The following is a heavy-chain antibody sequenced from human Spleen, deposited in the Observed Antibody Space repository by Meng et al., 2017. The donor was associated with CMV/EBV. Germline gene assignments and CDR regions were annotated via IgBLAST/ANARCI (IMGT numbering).Heavy chain of an antibody. CDR3: SRHLRFDFWSGYYSPYYYYYGLDV. V-gene: IGHV3-49*04. CDR2: IRSKVYGGTT. CDR1: GFTFSSYS. D-gene: IGHD3-3*01. J-gene: IGHJ6*02. Sequence: GESLKISCIASGFTFSSYSMNWVRQAPGKGLEWVGFIRSKVYGGTTEYAASVKGRFAISRDDSKSIAYLQMNSLKTEDTAVYYCSRHLRFDFWSGYYSPYYYYYGLDVWGQGTTVTVSS.